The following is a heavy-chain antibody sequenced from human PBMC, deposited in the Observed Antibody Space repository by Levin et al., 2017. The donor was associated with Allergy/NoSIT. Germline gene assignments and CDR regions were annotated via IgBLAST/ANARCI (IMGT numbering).Heavy chain of an antibody. V-gene: IGHV4-39*02. J-gene: IGHJ4*02. Sequence: SETLSLTCTVSGASISNPNYYWGWIRQPPGTGLEWIGNIYYSGSTFYNPSLKNRVTISVDTTNNHFSLKMSSVTVADTAVYYGARREYSSGGTSTLTMDDWGQGALVTVSS. CDR3: ARREYSSGGTSTLTMDD. CDR2: IYYSGST. CDR1: GASISNPNYY. D-gene: IGHD2-15*01.